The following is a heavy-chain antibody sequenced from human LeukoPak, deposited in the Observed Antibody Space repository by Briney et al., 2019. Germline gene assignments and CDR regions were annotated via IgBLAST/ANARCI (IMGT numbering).Heavy chain of an antibody. CDR2: IYSGGYT. V-gene: IGHV3-66*04. CDR1: GFTISRHY. CDR3: ARQRYYYDSSGPYFDC. J-gene: IGHJ4*02. D-gene: IGHD3-22*01. Sequence: GGSLTLSCAASGFTISRHYMSWVRQRPGKGLEWVSLIYSGGYTYYTDPVKGRFTISRDNCKNTMYLQMNSLRGEDTAVYYCARQRYYYDSSGPYFDCWGQGTLVSASS.